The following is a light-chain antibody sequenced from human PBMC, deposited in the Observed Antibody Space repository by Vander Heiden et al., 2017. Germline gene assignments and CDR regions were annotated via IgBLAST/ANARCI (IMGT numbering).Light chain of an antibody. Sequence: EVVLTQSTVTLSLSPGERATLSCRASHSVGTYLAWYQQKPGQAPRLLIHDASDRASGIPPRFSGSGSGTDFTLTISSLEPEDFATYYCQQRSNWPRLSFGGGTKVEIK. CDR3: QQRSNWPRLS. V-gene: IGKV3-11*01. CDR2: DAS. CDR1: HSVGTY. J-gene: IGKJ4*01.